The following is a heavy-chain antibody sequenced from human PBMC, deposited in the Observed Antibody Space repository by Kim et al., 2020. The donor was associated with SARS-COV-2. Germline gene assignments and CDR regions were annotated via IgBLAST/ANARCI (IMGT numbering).Heavy chain of an antibody. CDR3: ARDGEYCSSTSCSPHFDY. CDR1: GFTFSSYS. V-gene: IGHV3-21*01. J-gene: IGHJ4*02. D-gene: IGHD2-2*01. Sequence: GGSLRLSCAASGFTFSSYSMNWVRQAPGKGLEWVSSISSSSSYIYYADSVKGRFTISRDNAKNSLYLQMNSLRAEDTAVYYCARDGEYCSSTSCSPHFDYWGQGTLVTVSS. CDR2: ISSSSSYI.